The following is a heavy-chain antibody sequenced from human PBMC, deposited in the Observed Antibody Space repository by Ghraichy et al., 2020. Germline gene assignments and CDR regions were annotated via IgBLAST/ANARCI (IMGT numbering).Heavy chain of an antibody. D-gene: IGHD2/OR15-2a*01. J-gene: IGHJ6*02. Sequence: GSLRLSCAASGFTFSSYAMSWVRQAPGKGLEWVSAISASGGSTYYADSVKGRFTISRDNSKNTLYLQMNSLRAEDTAVYYCAPLHRNIPKYYGMDVWGQGTTVTVSS. CDR1: GFTFSSYA. CDR2: ISASGGST. CDR3: APLHRNIPKYYGMDV. V-gene: IGHV3-23*01.